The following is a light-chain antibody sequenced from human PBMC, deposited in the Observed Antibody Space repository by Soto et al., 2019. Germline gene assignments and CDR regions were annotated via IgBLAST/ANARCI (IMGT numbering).Light chain of an antibody. V-gene: IGKV3-15*01. J-gene: IGKJ4*01. CDR3: QQYNNWPSSLS. CDR2: GAS. CDR1: QSVSSN. Sequence: EIVMTQSPAPLSVSPGERATLSCRASQSVSSNLAWYQQKPGQATRLLIYGASTRATGIPARFSGGGSGTEFTLTISSLQSVDFAVYFCQQYNNWPSSLSLGGGTKVEIK.